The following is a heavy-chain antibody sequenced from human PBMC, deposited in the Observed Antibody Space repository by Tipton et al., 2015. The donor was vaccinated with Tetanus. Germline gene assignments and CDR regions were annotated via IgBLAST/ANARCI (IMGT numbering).Heavy chain of an antibody. CDR1: GGSFSGYY. CDR2: INHSGST. V-gene: IGHV4-34*01. D-gene: IGHD3-22*01. J-gene: IGHJ4*02. CDR3: ARGPIYYYDSSGYYRHFDY. Sequence: LRLSCAVYGGSFSGYYWSWIRQPPGKGLEWIGEINHSGSTNYNPSLKSRVTISVDTSKNQFSLKLSSVTAADTAVYYCARGPIYYYDSSGYYRHFDYWGQGTLVTVSS.